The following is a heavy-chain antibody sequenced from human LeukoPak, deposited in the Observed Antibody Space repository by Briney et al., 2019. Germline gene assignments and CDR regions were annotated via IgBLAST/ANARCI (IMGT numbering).Heavy chain of an antibody. J-gene: IGHJ3*02. CDR1: GFTVSSNY. D-gene: IGHD3-3*01. CDR2: ISGSGGST. Sequence: PGGSLRLSCAASGFTVSSNYMSWVRQAPGKGLEWVSAISGSGGSTYYADSVKGRFTISRDNAKNTLYVQMNSLRAEDTAVYYCARGAFGIYAFDIWGQGTMVTVSS. V-gene: IGHV3-53*01. CDR3: ARGAFGIYAFDI.